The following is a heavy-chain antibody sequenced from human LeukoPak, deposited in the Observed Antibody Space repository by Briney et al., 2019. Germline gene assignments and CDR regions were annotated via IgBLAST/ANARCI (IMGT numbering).Heavy chain of an antibody. J-gene: IGHJ5*02. CDR1: GLTFSYYW. CDR2: IKQDGSEK. CDR3: ARRYGDWLDP. D-gene: IGHD4/OR15-4a*01. Sequence: GGSLRLSCAPSGLTFSYYWMNWVRQAPGKGLEWVANIKQDGSEKYYVESVKGRFTVSRDNAKDSLWLQMNNLRVEDTAVYYCARRYGDWLDPWGSGTLVTVSS. V-gene: IGHV3-7*03.